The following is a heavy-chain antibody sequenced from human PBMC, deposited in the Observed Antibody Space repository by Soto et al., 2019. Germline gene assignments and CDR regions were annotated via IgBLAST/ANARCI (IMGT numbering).Heavy chain of an antibody. CDR3: TRDPVPDSSGYFPFDD. CDR2: ISTTNSYI. Sequence: EVQLVESGGGLVKPGGSLRLSCAASGFRFSTYSMNWVRQAPGKGLEWVASISTTNSYIYYADSVRGRFTISSDNAKSSLCLQMNSLRAEDTAVYYCTRDPVPDSSGYFPFDDWGQGTLVTVSA. D-gene: IGHD3-22*01. CDR1: GFRFSTYS. J-gene: IGHJ4*02. V-gene: IGHV3-21*01.